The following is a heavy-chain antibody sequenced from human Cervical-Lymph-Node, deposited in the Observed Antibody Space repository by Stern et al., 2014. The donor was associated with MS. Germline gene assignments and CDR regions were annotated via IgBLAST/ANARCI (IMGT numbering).Heavy chain of an antibody. V-gene: IGHV4-34*01. CDR2: INHDGVT. Sequence: QVQLQQWGAGLLRPSETLSLNCTVYGGSFSGYYWTWIRQPPGKGLEWVGEINHDGVTTYSPSLRSRITISVDTPKNQFFLKLKSVTAADTAVYYCARGGYYGSGTPRLDYWGQGTLVPVSS. J-gene: IGHJ4*02. D-gene: IGHD3-10*01. CDR3: ARGGYYGSGTPRLDY. CDR1: GGSFSGYY.